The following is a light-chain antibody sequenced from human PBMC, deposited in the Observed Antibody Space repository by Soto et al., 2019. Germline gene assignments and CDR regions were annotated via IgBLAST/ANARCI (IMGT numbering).Light chain of an antibody. CDR3: QQFDSVPCT. CDR1: QDITNY. V-gene: IGKV1-33*01. CDR2: DAS. J-gene: IGKJ2*02. Sequence: IQMTQSPSSLSASVGDRVTITCQASQDITNYLIWYQQKPGKAPKLLIYDASSLGTGVSSRFSGSGSGTHFTVTISSLQTEDIATYYCQQFDSVPCTFGQGTKLEIK.